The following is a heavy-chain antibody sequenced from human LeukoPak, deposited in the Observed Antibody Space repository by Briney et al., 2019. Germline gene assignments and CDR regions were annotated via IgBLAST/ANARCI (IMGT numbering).Heavy chain of an antibody. CDR2: IWYDGSNK. V-gene: IGHV3-33*01. D-gene: IGHD2-2*01. CDR3: AREGVTRSDAFDI. CDR1: GFTFSSYG. Sequence: GRSLRLSCAASGFTFSSYGMHWVRQAPGKGLEWVAVIWYDGSNKYYADSVKGRFTISRDNSKNTLYLRMNSLRAEDTAVYYCAREGVTRSDAFDIWGQGTMVTVSS. J-gene: IGHJ3*02.